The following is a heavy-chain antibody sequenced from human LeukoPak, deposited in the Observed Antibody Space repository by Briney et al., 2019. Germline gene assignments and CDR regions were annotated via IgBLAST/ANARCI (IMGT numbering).Heavy chain of an antibody. CDR1: GFTFGSYG. D-gene: IGHD5-18*01. V-gene: IGHV3-30*02. Sequence: GGSLRLSCAASGFTFGSYGMHWVRQAPGKGLEWVAFIRYDGNNKYYADSVKGRFTISRDNSKDTLYLQMNSLRAEDTAVYYCAKLLTGGYNSGQNDYWGQGILVTVSS. J-gene: IGHJ4*02. CDR2: IRYDGNNK. CDR3: AKLLTGGYNSGQNDY.